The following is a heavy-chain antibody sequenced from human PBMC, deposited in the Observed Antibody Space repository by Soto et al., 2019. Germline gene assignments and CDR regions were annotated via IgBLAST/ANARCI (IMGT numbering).Heavy chain of an antibody. J-gene: IGHJ4*02. CDR3: ARDYDYPDNAFDY. D-gene: IGHD3-16*01. CDR1: GFTFSNYG. Sequence: QVQLAESGGGVVQPGRSLRLSCAATGFTFSNYGMHWVRQAPGKGLEWVAVILKDGSDQKYADSMKGRFTISRDNSENTLYLHMNSLRAEDTAVYYWARDYDYPDNAFDYWGQGTLVTVSS. CDR2: ILKDGSDQ. V-gene: IGHV3-33*01.